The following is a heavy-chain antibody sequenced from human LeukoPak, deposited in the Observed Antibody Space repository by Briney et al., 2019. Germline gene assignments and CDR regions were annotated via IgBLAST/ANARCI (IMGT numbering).Heavy chain of an antibody. CDR3: ATYRQVLLPFES. Sequence: PGGSLRLSCAASGFTFSDYCMTWVRQAPGEGLKWVASIKGDGSENYYVDSVKGRFTISRDNAKNSLYLQMNSLRAEDTAIYYCATYRQVLLPFESWGQGTLVTVSS. V-gene: IGHV3-7*03. CDR2: IKGDGSEN. D-gene: IGHD2-8*02. CDR1: GFTFSDYC. J-gene: IGHJ4*02.